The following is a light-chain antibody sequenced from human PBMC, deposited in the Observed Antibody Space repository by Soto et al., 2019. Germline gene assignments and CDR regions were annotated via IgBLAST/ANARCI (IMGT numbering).Light chain of an antibody. J-gene: IGKJ1*01. V-gene: IGKV3-20*01. CDR1: QSVSSN. CDR2: DAS. CDR3: QQYGSSGT. Sequence: IEITPSPSTLSASPGERATLSCRASQSVSSNLVWYQQKPGQAPRLLIYDASNRATGIPDRFSGSGSGTDFTLTISRLEPEDFAVYYCQQYGSSGTFGQGTKVDIK.